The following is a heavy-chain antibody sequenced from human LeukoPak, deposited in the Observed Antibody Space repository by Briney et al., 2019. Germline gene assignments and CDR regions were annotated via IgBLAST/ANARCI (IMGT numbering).Heavy chain of an antibody. CDR1: GFTLSRYW. D-gene: IGHD4-17*01. Sequence: GGSLRLSCAASGFTLSRYWMTWVCQAPGKGLEWVASINEDGSGKHYVDSVKGRFTISRDNAQKSVYLEMNSLRAEDTAVYYCARAVTSTEGYWGQGTLVTVSS. J-gene: IGHJ4*02. V-gene: IGHV3-7*03. CDR3: ARAVTSTEGY. CDR2: INEDGSGK.